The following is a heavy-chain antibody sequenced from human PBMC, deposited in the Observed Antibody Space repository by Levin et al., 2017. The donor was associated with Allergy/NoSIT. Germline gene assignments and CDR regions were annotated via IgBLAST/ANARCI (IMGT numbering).Heavy chain of an antibody. CDR2: ISYDGSNK. V-gene: IGHV3-30-3*01. J-gene: IGHJ4*02. CDR1: GFTFSSYA. CDR3: ASQDSIVVVVAAPDY. Sequence: GESLKISCAASGFTFSSYAMHWVRQAPGKGLEWVAVISYDGSNKYYADSVKGRFTISRDNSKNTLYLQMNSLRAEDTAVYYCASQDSIVVVVAAPDYWGQGTLVTVSS. D-gene: IGHD2-15*01.